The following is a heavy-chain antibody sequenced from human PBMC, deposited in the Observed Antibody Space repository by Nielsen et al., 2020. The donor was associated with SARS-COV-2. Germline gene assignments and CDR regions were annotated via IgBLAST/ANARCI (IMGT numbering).Heavy chain of an antibody. CDR1: GFTFSSYS. CDR2: ISSSSSYI. J-gene: IGHJ6*02. V-gene: IGHV3-21*01. D-gene: IGHD6-13*01. CDR3: ARLFLAAADREHYYYGMDV. Sequence: GESLKISCAASGFTFSSYSMNWVRQAPGKGLEWVSSISSSSSYIYYADSVKGRFTISRDNAKNSLYLQMNSLRAEDTAVYYCARLFLAAADREHYYYGMDVWGQGTTVTVSS.